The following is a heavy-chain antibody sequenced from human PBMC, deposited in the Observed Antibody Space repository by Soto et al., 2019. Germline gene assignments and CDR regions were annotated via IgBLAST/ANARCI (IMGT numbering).Heavy chain of an antibody. V-gene: IGHV4-39*01. D-gene: IGHD2-21*01. CDR3: ASQACFYYYYGMDV. CDR1: GGSISSSSYY. J-gene: IGHJ6*02. Sequence: QLQLQESGPGLVKPSETLSLTCTVSGGSISSSSYYWGWIRQPPGKGLEWIGSIYYSGSTYYNPSLKSRVTISVDTSKNQFSLTLSSVTAADTAVYYCASQACFYYYYGMDVWGQGTTVTVSS. CDR2: IYYSGST.